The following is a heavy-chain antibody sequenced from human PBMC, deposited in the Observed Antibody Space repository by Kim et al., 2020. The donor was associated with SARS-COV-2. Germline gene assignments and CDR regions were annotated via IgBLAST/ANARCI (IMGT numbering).Heavy chain of an antibody. CDR2: ISSSSSYT. D-gene: IGHD5-12*01. CDR3: ARRYSGYDTGPSVFDY. V-gene: IGHV3-11*06. Sequence: GGSLRLSCAASGFTFSDYYMSWIRQAPGKGLEWVSYISSSSSYTNYADSVKGRFTISRDNAKNSLYLQMNSLRAEDTAVYYCARRYSGYDTGPSVFDYWGQGTLVTVSS. CDR1: GFTFSDYY. J-gene: IGHJ4*02.